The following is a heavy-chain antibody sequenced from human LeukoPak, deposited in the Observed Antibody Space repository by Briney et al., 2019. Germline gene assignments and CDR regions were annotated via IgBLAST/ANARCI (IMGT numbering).Heavy chain of an antibody. J-gene: IGHJ4*02. CDR1: GGSISSYY. V-gene: IGHV4-59*01. CDR3: ARNSIAADFDY. D-gene: IGHD6-6*01. CDR2: IYYSGST. Sequence: SETLSLTCTVSGGSISSYYWSWIRQPPGKGLEWIGYIYYSGSTNYNPSLKSRVTISVDTSKNQFSLKLSSVTAADTVVYYCARNSIAADFDYWGQGTLVTVSS.